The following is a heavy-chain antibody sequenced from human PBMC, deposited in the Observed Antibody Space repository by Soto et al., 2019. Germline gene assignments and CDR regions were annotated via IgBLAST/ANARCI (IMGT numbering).Heavy chain of an antibody. CDR1: GFTFSSYG. J-gene: IGHJ6*02. CDR3: ARGAHYYDSSGYSASMDV. CDR2: IWYDGSNK. D-gene: IGHD3-22*01. Sequence: GGSLRLSCAASGFTFSSYGMHWVRQAPGKGLERVAVIWYDGSNKYYADSVKGRFTISRDNSKNTLYLQMNSLRAEDTAVYYCARGAHYYDSSGYSASMDVWGQGTTVTVSS. V-gene: IGHV3-33*01.